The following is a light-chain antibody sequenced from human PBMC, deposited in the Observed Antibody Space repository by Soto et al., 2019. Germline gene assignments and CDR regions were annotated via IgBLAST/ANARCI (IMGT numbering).Light chain of an antibody. CDR3: QQYNSYPFT. J-gene: IGKJ3*01. CDR2: KAS. V-gene: IGKV1-5*03. CDR1: QSISSR. Sequence: DIQMTQSPSTLSASVGDRVTITCRASQSISSRLAWYQQKPWKAPKLLIYKASSLESGVPSRFSGRGSGTEFTLTISSLQPDDFATYSCQQYNSYPFTFGPGTKVDF.